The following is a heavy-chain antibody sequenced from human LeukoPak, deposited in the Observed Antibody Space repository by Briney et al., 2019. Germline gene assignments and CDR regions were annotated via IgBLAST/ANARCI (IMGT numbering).Heavy chain of an antibody. CDR3: ARSGSGYLRYYFDY. J-gene: IGHJ4*02. CDR2: IYTSGST. V-gene: IGHV4-61*02. D-gene: IGHD5-12*01. CDR1: GGSISSGSYY. Sequence: SETLSLTCTVSGGSISSGSYYWSWIRQPAGKGLEWIGRIYTSGSTNYNPSLKSRVTISVDTSKNQSSLKLSSVTAADTAVYYCARSGSGYLRYYFDYWGQGTLVTVSS.